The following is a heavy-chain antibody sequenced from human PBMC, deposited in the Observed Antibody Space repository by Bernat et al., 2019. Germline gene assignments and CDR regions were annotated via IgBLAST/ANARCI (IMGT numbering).Heavy chain of an antibody. J-gene: IGHJ3*02. CDR3: ARDRHAFDI. CDR2: IYYSGST. V-gene: IGHV4-31*03. CDR1: GGSISSGGYY. Sequence: QVQLQESGPGLVKPSQTLSLTCTVSGGSISSGGYYWSWIRQHPGKGLEWIGYIYYSGSTYNPSLKSRVTISVDTSKNQFSLKLSSVTAADTAVYYCARDRHAFDIWGQGTMVTVSS.